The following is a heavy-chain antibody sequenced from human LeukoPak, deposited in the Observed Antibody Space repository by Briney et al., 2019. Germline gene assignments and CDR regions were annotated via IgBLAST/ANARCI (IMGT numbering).Heavy chain of an antibody. CDR3: ARLASGSYGPLTPFDY. Sequence: PSETLSLTCTVSGDSITSGNYYWGWIRQPPGKGLEWIGDIYYSGSTNYNPSLKSRVTISVDTSKNQFSLRLSSVTAADTAVYYSARLASGSYGPLTPFDYWGQGTLVTVSS. CDR1: GDSITSGNYY. V-gene: IGHV4-61*05. D-gene: IGHD1-26*01. J-gene: IGHJ4*02. CDR2: IYYSGST.